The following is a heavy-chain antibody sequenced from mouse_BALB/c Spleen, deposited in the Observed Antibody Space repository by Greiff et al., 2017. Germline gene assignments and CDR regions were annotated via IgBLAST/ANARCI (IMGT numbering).Heavy chain of an antibody. J-gene: IGHJ4*01. D-gene: IGHD1-1*01. CDR2: ISYSGST. V-gene: IGHV3-8*02. CDR3: ARRGYGSSYGYAMDY. Sequence: VQLKESGPSLVKPSQTLSLTCSVTGDSITSGYWNWIRKFPGNKLEYMGYISYSGSTYYNPSLKSRISITRDTSKNQYYLQLNSVTTEDTATYYCARRGYGSSYGYAMDYWGQGTSVTVSS. CDR1: GDSITSGY.